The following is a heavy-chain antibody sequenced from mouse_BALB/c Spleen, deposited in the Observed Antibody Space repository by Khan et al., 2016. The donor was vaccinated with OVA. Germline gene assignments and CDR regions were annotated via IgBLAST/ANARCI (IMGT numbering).Heavy chain of an antibody. J-gene: IGHJ3*01. D-gene: IGHD4-1*01. CDR3: ARSWDGGFAY. CDR2: INPSTGYT. CDR1: GYTFTSYW. Sequence: VQLQQSGAELAKPGASVKMSCKASGYTFTSYWMHWVKQRPGQGLEWIGYINPSTGYTEYNQKFKDKATLTADKSSSTAYMQLSSLTSEDSAVYYCARSWDGGFAYWGQGTLVTVSA. V-gene: IGHV1-7*01.